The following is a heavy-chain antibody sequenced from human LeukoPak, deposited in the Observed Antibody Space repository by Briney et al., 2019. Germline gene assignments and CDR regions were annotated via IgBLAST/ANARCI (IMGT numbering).Heavy chain of an antibody. CDR3: AKSRAGIYDALHI. Sequence: PGGSLRLSCVASGFTLSSYGMSWVRQAPGKGLEWVSSIISRGTPYYADSVKGRFSISRDNAENTLYLQMNNLRADDSAVYYCAKSRAGIYDALHIWGQGTVVIVS. CDR2: IISRGTP. V-gene: IGHV3-23*01. CDR1: GFTLSSYG. J-gene: IGHJ3*02.